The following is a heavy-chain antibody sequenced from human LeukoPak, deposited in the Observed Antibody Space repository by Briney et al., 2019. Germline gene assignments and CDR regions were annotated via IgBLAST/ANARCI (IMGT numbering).Heavy chain of an antibody. J-gene: IGHJ4*02. D-gene: IGHD6-19*01. V-gene: IGHV3-53*01. CDR3: ARVGSGWLTFDY. CDR2: IYSGGST. Sequence: GGSLRLSCAASGFNVSSNYMSWVRPAPGKGVEGVSVIYSGGSTYYADSVKGRFTISRDNSKNTLYLQMNSLRAEDTAVYYCARVGSGWLTFDYWGQGTLVTVSS. CDR1: GFNVSSNY.